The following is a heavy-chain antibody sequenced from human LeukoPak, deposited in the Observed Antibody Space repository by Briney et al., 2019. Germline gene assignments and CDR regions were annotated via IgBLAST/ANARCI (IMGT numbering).Heavy chain of an antibody. CDR3: ARENTIFGVVINY. V-gene: IGHV3-7*01. J-gene: IGHJ4*02. CDR2: IKQDGSEK. D-gene: IGHD3-3*01. Sequence: GGSLRLSCAASGFTFSSYWMSWVRQAPGKGLEWVANIKQDGSEKYYVDSMKGRFTISRDNAKNSLYLQMNSLRAEDTAVYYCARENTIFGVVINYWGQGTLVTVSS. CDR1: GFTFSSYW.